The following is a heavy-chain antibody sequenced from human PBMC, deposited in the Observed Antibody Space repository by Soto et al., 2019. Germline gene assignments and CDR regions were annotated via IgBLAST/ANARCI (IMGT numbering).Heavy chain of an antibody. CDR1: GFALSNAW. J-gene: IGHJ4*02. CDR3: TTDSPTYYYDSSGYYYHREYYFDY. CDR2: IKSKTDGGTT. V-gene: IGHV3-15*01. Sequence: PGGFLRLPCAAPGFALSNAWMSWVRRAPGKGLEWVGRIKSKTDGGTTDYAAPVKGRFTISRDDSKNTLYLQMNSLKTEDTAVYYCTTDSPTYYYDSSGYYYHREYYFDYWGQGTLVTVSS. D-gene: IGHD3-22*01.